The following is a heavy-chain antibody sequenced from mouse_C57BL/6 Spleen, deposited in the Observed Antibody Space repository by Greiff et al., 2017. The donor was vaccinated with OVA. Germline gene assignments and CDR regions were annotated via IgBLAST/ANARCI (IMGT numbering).Heavy chain of an antibody. D-gene: IGHD2-4*01. J-gene: IGHJ4*01. CDR1: GYSITSGYY. CDR2: ISYDGSN. CDR3: ARVDYDGMDY. Sequence: EVKLQESGPGLVKPSQSLSLTCSVTGYSITSGYYWNWIRQFPGNKLEWMGYISYDGSNNYNPSLKNRISITRDTSKNQFFLKLNSVTTEDTATYYCARVDYDGMDYWGQGTSVTVSS. V-gene: IGHV3-6*01.